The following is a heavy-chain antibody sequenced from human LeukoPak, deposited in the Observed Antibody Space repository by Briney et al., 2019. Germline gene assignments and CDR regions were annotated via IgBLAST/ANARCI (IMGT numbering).Heavy chain of an antibody. J-gene: IGHJ6*02. CDR1: GGSISSYY. V-gene: IGHV4-59*01. CDR2: IYYSGST. CDR3: AGYGEIGGNPRYGMDA. Sequence: PSETLSLTCTVSGGSISSYYWSWIRQPPGKGLEWIGYIYYSGSTNYNPSLKSRVTISVDTSKNQFSLKLSSVTAADTAVYYCAGYGEIGGNPRYGMDAWGQGTTVTVSS. D-gene: IGHD4/OR15-4a*01.